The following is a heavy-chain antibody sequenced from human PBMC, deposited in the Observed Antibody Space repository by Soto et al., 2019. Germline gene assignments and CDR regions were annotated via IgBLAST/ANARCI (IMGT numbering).Heavy chain of an antibody. J-gene: IGHJ6*02. CDR1: GYCLTSYW. D-gene: IGHD4-4*01. CDR2: INPSDSYT. Sequence: LKISCKGSGYCLTSYWISLVRRMAGKGLEWMGRINPSDSYTNYSPYFQGHVTISADKSISNAYLQWSSLKASDTAMYYCARRYSKPEVGMDVWGQGTTVTVSS. V-gene: IGHV5-10-1*01. CDR3: ARRYSKPEVGMDV.